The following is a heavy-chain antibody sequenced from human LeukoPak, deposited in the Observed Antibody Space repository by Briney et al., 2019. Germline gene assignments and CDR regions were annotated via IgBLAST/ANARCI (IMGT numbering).Heavy chain of an antibody. CDR3: ARVSSGWYLNNFDY. D-gene: IGHD6-19*01. CDR1: GFTVSSYA. J-gene: IGHJ4*02. V-gene: IGHV3-7*01. Sequence: GGSLRLSCAASGFTVSSYAMSWVRQAPGKGLEWVANIRQDGSEKYYVDSVKGRFTISRDNAKNSLYLQMNSLRAEDTALYYCARVSSGWYLNNFDYWGQGTLVTVSS. CDR2: IRQDGSEK.